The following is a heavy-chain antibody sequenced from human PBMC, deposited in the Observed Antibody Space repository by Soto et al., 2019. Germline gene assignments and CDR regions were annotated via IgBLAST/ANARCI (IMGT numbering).Heavy chain of an antibody. D-gene: IGHD3-10*01. CDR2: IIPIFGTA. Sequence: QVQLVQSGAEVKKPGSSVKVSCKASGGTFSSYAISWVRQAPGQGLEWMGGIIPIFGTANYAQKFQGRVTITADKSTCTAYMELSSLRSEDTAVYYCARDGYYGSGSYYNENYYYYYGMDVWGQGTTVTVSS. CDR1: GGTFSSYA. CDR3: ARDGYYGSGSYYNENYYYYYGMDV. V-gene: IGHV1-69*06. J-gene: IGHJ6*02.